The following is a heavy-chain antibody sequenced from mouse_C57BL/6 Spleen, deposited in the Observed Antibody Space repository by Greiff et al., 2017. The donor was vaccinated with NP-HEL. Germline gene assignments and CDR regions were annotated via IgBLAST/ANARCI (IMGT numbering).Heavy chain of an antibody. J-gene: IGHJ3*01. CDR1: GYAFTNYL. CDR2: INPGSGGT. V-gene: IGHV1-54*01. D-gene: IGHD2-12*01. Sequence: QVPLQQSGAELVRPGTSVQVSCKASGYAFTNYLIEWVKQRPGQGLEWIGVINPGSGGTNYNEKFKGKATLTADKSSSTAYMHLSSLTSEDSAVYCCARRDYSAFAYWGQGTLVTVSA. CDR3: ARRDYSAFAY.